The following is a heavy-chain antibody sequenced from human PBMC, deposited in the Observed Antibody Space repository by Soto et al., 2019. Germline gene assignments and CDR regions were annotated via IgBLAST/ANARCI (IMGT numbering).Heavy chain of an antibody. J-gene: IGHJ3*02. D-gene: IGHD6-13*01. CDR3: VSSKQQLVRGAFDI. CDR2: ISSNGGST. Sequence: PVGSLRLSCSASGFTFSSYAMHWVRQAPGKGLEYVSAISSNGGSTYYADSVKGRFTISRDNSKNTLYLQMSSLRAEDTAVYYCVSSKQQLVRGAFDIWGQGTMVTVSS. CDR1: GFTFSSYA. V-gene: IGHV3-64D*06.